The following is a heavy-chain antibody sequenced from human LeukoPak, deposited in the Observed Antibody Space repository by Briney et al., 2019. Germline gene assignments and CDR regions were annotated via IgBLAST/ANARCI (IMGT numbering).Heavy chain of an antibody. D-gene: IGHD3-3*01. CDR2: IHYEGNT. CDR3: ARDRTPWVFGF. CDR1: GGPINDYY. J-gene: IGHJ4*02. Sequence: SEALSLTCSVSGGPINDYYYNWIRQPPGKGLEWIGYIHYEGNTNYSPSLKSRVTMSVDTSKNQFSLKLSTVAASDAAVYYCARDRTPWVFGFWGQGTVVTVSS. V-gene: IGHV4-59*01.